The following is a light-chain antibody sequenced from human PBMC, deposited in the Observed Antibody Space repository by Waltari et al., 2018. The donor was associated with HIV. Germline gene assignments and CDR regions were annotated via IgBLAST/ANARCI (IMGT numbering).Light chain of an antibody. V-gene: IGKV1-5*03. CDR2: EAS. CDR1: QSIGKS. J-gene: IGKJ2*01. Sequence: DIQMTQSPSTLAASIGERVSLTCHSPQSIGKSLAWYQQKPGKVPKLLIYEASTLETGVPSRFSGSGSGTEFTLTINGLQTDDFATYDCQHYNRTFGQGTKVEIK. CDR3: QHYNRT.